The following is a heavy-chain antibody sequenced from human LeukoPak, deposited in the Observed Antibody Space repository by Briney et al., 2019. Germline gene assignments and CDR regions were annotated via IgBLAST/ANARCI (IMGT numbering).Heavy chain of an antibody. Sequence: SETLSLTCTVSGGSIGSYYWSWIRQPPGKGLEWIGYIYYSGSTNYNPSLKSRVTISVDTSKNQFSLKLSSVTAADTAVYYCTRQHGSSSYYYGMDVWGQGTTVTVSS. V-gene: IGHV4-59*08. D-gene: IGHD6-6*01. CDR2: IYYSGST. J-gene: IGHJ6*02. CDR1: GGSIGSYY. CDR3: TRQHGSSSYYYGMDV.